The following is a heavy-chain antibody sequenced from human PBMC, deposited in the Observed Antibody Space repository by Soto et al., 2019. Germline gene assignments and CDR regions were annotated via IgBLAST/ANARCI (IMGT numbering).Heavy chain of an antibody. V-gene: IGHV3-21*01. CDR1: GFTFSSYS. Sequence: EVQLVESGGGLVKPGGSLRLSCAASGFTFSSYSMNWVRQAPGKGLEWVSSISSSSSYMYYADSVKGRFTISRDNAKNSLNLQMNSLRAEDTAVYYCARDIVPEAFDIWGQGTMVTVSS. CDR3: ARDIVPEAFDI. J-gene: IGHJ3*02. CDR2: ISSSSSYM. D-gene: IGHD2-8*01.